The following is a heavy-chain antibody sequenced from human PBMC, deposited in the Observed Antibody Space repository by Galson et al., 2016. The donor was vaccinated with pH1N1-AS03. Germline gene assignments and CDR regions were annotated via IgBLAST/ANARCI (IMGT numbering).Heavy chain of an antibody. Sequence: SGAEVKKPGESLNISCQGSGYRFSTYYIAWVRQMPGKGLEWMGIFHPGDSDTKYHPSFQGLVTMSADKSTNTTYLHWSSLKASDTAIYYCARHSQCTRGTCYRSYFYALDVWGRGTAVTVS. V-gene: IGHV5-51*01. CDR3: ARHSQCTRGTCYRSYFYALDV. CDR1: GYRFSTYY. CDR2: FHPGDSDT. J-gene: IGHJ6*02. D-gene: IGHD6-19*01.